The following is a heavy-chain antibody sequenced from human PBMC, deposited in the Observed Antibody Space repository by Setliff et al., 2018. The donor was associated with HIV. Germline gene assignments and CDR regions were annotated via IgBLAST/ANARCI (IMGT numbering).Heavy chain of an antibody. V-gene: IGHV1-2*06. CDR2: LNPNSGDT. CDR1: GYTFTGYY. Sequence: GASVKVSCKASGYTFTGYYMHWVRQAPGQGLEWMGRLNPNSGDTNYAQKFQGRVTMTRDTSISTGYMEVSRLRSDDTAVYYCARGPHCSSTSCWTPYYYYYYMDVWGKGTTVTV. CDR3: ARGPHCSSTSCWTPYYYYYYMDV. D-gene: IGHD2-2*01. J-gene: IGHJ6*03.